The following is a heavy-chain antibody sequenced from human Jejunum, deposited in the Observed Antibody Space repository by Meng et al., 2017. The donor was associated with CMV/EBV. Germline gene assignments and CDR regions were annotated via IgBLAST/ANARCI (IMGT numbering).Heavy chain of an antibody. CDR3: ARKLRGGGWFDP. CDR2: ISPYNGNT. D-gene: IGHD3-16*01. CDR1: DYPFYTHA. J-gene: IGHJ5*02. V-gene: IGHV1-18*01. Sequence: VQLVRSGAKVKMRGVSVKVSCKASDYPFYTHAISWVRQAPGQGLEWMGWISPYNGNTKYAQNLQGRVTLTTDISTSTAYMELRSLRSDDTAVYYCARKLRGGGWFDPWGQGTLVTVSS.